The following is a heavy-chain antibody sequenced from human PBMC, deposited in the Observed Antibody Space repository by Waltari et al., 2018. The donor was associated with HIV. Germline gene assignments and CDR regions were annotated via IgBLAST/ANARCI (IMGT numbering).Heavy chain of an antibody. CDR2: VNNEGSST. CDR3: ASLSYGSGDRNFDY. CDR1: GFTFSRYW. J-gene: IGHJ4*02. Sequence: EVQLVESGGGLVQPGGSLRLSCAASGFTFSRYWMHWVRQAPGKGLGWLSRVNNEGSSTSYADSVKGRFTITRDNAKNTVYLQMNSLRAEDTAVYYCASLSYGSGDRNFDYWGQGTLVTVSS. D-gene: IGHD3-10*01. V-gene: IGHV3-74*01.